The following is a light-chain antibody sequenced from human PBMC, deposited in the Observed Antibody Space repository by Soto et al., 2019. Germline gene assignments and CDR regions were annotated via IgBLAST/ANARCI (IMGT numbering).Light chain of an antibody. CDR1: QSISSY. CDR3: QQSYTTPLT. Sequence: DIQMTQSPSSLSASVGDRVTITCRASQSISSYLNWYQQKPGKAPKLLIYAASSLQSGVPARFSGSGSGTDFTLTISSLPPEDFATYYCQQSYTTPLTFGGVTKVEIK. CDR2: AAS. V-gene: IGKV1-39*01. J-gene: IGKJ4*01.